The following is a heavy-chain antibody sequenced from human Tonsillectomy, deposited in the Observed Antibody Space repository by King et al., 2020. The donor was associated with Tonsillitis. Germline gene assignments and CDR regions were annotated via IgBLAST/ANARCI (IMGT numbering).Heavy chain of an antibody. CDR3: TRENYNFWSGYSLLDY. Sequence: QLVESGGGLVQPGRSLRLSCTASGFTFRDYTMNWFRQAPGKGLEWVGFIRSKAYGGTTEYAASVKGRFTISRDDSKSIAYLQMNSLKTEDTAVYYCTRENYNFWSGYSLLDYWGQGTLVTVSS. J-gene: IGHJ4*02. V-gene: IGHV3-49*03. CDR2: IRSKAYGGTT. D-gene: IGHD3-3*01. CDR1: GFTFRDYT.